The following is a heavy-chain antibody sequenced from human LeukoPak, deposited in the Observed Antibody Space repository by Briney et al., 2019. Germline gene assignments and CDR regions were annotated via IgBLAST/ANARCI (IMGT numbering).Heavy chain of an antibody. V-gene: IGHV3-23*01. Sequence: QPGGSLRLSCAASGFTFSSYAMSWVRQAPGKGLEWVSGISGSGGSTYYADSVKGRFTISRDNSKNTLYLQMNSLRAEDTAVYYCAKGPWYGYGYEDYWGQGTLVTVSS. CDR3: AKGPWYGYGYEDY. D-gene: IGHD5-18*01. CDR1: GFTFSSYA. J-gene: IGHJ4*02. CDR2: ISGSGGST.